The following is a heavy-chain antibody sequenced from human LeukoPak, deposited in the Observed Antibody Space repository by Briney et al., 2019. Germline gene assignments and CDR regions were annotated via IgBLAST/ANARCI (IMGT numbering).Heavy chain of an antibody. Sequence: SETLPLTCTVSGGSISSGGYYWSWIRQHPGKGLEWIGYIYYSGSTCYNPSLKSRVTISVDTSKNQFSLKLSSVTAADTAVYYCARGIPATVGIDPWGQGTLVTVSS. V-gene: IGHV4-31*03. CDR1: GGSISSGGYY. D-gene: IGHD2-2*01. CDR3: ARGIPATVGIDP. CDR2: IYYSGST. J-gene: IGHJ5*02.